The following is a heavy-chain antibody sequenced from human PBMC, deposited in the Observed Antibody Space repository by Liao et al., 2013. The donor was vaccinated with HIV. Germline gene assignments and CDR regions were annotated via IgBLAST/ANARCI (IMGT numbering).Heavy chain of an antibody. J-gene: IGHJ4*02. CDR3: ATSPYYYDSSGFYY. CDR1: GGSISSYS. V-gene: IGHV4-4*07. CDR2: VSSSGSS. Sequence: QVQLQESGPGLVKTSETVSLTCSVSGGSISSYSWNWIRQAAGKTLEWIGRVSSSGSSSYNPSLWPRVTMSVDVSRNRFSLTLISATAADTAVYYCATSPYYYDSSGFYYWGQGTLVTVSS. D-gene: IGHD3-22*01.